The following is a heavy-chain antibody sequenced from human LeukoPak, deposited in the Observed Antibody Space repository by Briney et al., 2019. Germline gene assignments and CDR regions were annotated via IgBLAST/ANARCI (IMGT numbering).Heavy chain of an antibody. CDR1: GGSISSTSHY. CDR3: ARSQWGYAFDI. Sequence: PSETLSLTCNVSGGSISSTSHYWGWIRQPPGKGLDWVGSIFYSGNTFYNPSLKSRVTISVDTSKNQFSLKLSSVTAADTAVYYCARSQWGYAFDIWGQGTMVTVSS. CDR2: IFYSGNT. D-gene: IGHD6-19*01. V-gene: IGHV4-39*07. J-gene: IGHJ3*02.